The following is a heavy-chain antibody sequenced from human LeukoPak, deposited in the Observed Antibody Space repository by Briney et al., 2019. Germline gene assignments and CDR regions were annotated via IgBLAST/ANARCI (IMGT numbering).Heavy chain of an antibody. CDR2: IWYDGSNK. V-gene: IGHV3-33*01. D-gene: IGHD3-22*01. CDR1: GFTFSSYG. Sequence: PGRSLRLSCAASGFTFSSYGMHWVRQAPGKGLEWVAVIWYDGSNKYYADSVKGRFTISRDNSKNTLYLQMNSLGAEDTAVYYCARERGYLWGYYDSSGYYSMGYWGQGTLVTVSS. J-gene: IGHJ4*02. CDR3: ARERGYLWGYYDSSGYYSMGY.